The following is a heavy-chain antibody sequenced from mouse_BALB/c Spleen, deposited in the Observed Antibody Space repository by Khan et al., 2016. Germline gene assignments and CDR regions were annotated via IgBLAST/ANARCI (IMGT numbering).Heavy chain of an antibody. J-gene: IGHJ2*01. CDR1: AFNIKDTF. V-gene: IGHV14-3*02. CDR2: IDPANGNT. D-gene: IGHD1-1*01. Sequence: VQLQQSGAELVKPGASVKLSCTASAFNIKDTFMHWVKQRPEQGLEWIGRIDPANGNTKYDPKFQGRATITADTSSNTAYLQLSSLTSEDTAVYYCAWRSPIYYYGSSYGYWGQGTTLTVSS. CDR3: AWRSPIYYYGSSYGY.